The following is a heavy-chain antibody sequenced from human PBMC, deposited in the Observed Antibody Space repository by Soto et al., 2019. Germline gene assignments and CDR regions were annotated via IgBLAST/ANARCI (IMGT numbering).Heavy chain of an antibody. D-gene: IGHD6-6*01. CDR1: GGTFSSYA. CDR2: IIPIFGTA. CDR3: ARARIEYSSSPLKKGPFDY. V-gene: IGHV1-69*01. J-gene: IGHJ4*02. Sequence: QVQLVQSGAEVKKPGSSVKVSCKASGGTFSSYAISWVRQAPGQGLEWMGGIIPIFGTANYAQKFQGRVTITADESTSTAYMELSSLRSEDTAVDYCARARIEYSSSPLKKGPFDYWGQGTLVTVSS.